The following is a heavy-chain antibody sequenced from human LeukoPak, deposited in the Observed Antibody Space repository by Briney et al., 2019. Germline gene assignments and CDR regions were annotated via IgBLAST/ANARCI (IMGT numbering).Heavy chain of an antibody. D-gene: IGHD6-19*01. CDR3: ATKTIAVAGLGWFDP. V-gene: IGHV4-34*01. CDR1: GGSFSGYY. Sequence: SETLSLTCAVYGGSFSGYYWSWIRQPPGKGLEWIGEINHSGSTNYNPSLKSRVTMSVDTSKNQFSLKLSSVTAADTAVYYCATKTIAVAGLGWFDPWGQGTLVTVSS. J-gene: IGHJ5*02. CDR2: INHSGST.